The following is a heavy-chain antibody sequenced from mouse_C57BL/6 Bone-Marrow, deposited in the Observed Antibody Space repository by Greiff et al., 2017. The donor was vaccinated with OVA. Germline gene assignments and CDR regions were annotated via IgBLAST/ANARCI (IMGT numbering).Heavy chain of an antibody. CDR3: ARHEESPYYYSSSYFDY. Sequence: QVQLQQSGAELVKPGASVKLSCKASGYTFTEYTIHWVKQRSGQGLAWIGWIYPGSGSREYNEKLKDKATLTADKSSSTVYMELSRLTSEDSAVYFCARHEESPYYYSSSYFDYWGQGTTLTVSS. V-gene: IGHV1-62-2*01. CDR2: IYPGSGSR. J-gene: IGHJ2*01. CDR1: GYTFTEYT. D-gene: IGHD1-1*01.